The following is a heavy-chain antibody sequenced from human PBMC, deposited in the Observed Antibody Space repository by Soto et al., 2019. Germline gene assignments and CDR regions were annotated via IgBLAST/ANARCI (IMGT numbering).Heavy chain of an antibody. CDR2: IDHSDSYT. Sequence: GESLKTSCKGSGYSFTSYWLSWVRQMPGKGLEWMRRIDHSDSYTNYSPSFQGHVTISADKSISTAYLQWSSLKASDTAMYSCSRLNDFWSGYPSEFYFDVWGQGTLVTVSS. CDR3: SRLNDFWSGYPSEFYFDV. V-gene: IGHV5-10-1*01. D-gene: IGHD3-3*01. CDR1: GYSFTSYW. J-gene: IGHJ4*01.